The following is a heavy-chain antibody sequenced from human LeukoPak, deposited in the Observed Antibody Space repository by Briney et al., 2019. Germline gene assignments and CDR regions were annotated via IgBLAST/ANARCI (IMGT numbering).Heavy chain of an antibody. J-gene: IGHJ4*02. V-gene: IGHV4-59*08. D-gene: IGHD2-2*01. CDR3: ARMPDRPYYFDY. Sequence: SETLSLTCTVSGGSISSYYWSWIRQPPGKGLEWIGYIYYSGSTNYNPSLKSRVTISVDTSKNQFSLKLSSATAADTAVYYCARMPDRPYYFDYWGQGTLVTVSS. CDR1: GGSISSYY. CDR2: IYYSGST.